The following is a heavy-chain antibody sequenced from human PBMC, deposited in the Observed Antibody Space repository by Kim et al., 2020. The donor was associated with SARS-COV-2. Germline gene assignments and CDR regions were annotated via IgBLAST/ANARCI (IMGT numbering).Heavy chain of an antibody. D-gene: IGHD3-3*01. CDR3: AKDEEWLCPYYYYGMDV. V-gene: IGHV3-33*06. CDR2: IWYDGSNK. J-gene: IGHJ6*02. Sequence: GGSLRLSCAASGFTFSSYGMHWVRQAPGKGLEWVAVIWYDGSNKYYADSVKGRFTISRDNSKNTLYLQMNSLRAEDTAVYYCAKDEEWLCPYYYYGMDVWGQGTTVTVSS. CDR1: GFTFSSYG.